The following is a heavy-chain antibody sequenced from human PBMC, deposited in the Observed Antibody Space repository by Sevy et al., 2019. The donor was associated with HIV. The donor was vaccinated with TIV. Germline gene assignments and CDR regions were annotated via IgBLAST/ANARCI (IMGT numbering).Heavy chain of an antibody. CDR3: ARDDTYSDPARYHYSYMDV. V-gene: IGHV1-18*01. CDR2: ISPYNGYT. J-gene: IGHJ6*03. Sequence: ASVKVSCKASGYLFISYGINWVRQAPGQGLEWMGWISPYNGYTNSAQKFQDRVTLTTDTSTSTAYMELRSLRFDDTAVYYCARDDTYSDPARYHYSYMDVWGKGTTVTVSS. D-gene: IGHD1-26*01. CDR1: GYLFISYG.